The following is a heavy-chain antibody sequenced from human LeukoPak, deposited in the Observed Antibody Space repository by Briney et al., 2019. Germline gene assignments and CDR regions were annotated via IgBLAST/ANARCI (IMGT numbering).Heavy chain of an antibody. D-gene: IGHD3-10*01. Sequence: GGSLRLSCAASGFTLSSYWMHWVRQAPGKGLAWVSRINSDGSDTIYGDSVKGRFTISRDNAKNTLYLQMDSLRAEDTAVYYCARNLGFYGSGTSFYWGQGTLVTVSS. V-gene: IGHV3-74*01. CDR1: GFTLSSYW. CDR3: ARNLGFYGSGTSFY. J-gene: IGHJ4*02. CDR2: INSDGSDT.